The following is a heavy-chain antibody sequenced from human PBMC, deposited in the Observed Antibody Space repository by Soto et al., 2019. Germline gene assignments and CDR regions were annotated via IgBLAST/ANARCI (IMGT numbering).Heavy chain of an antibody. CDR2: ISPYDGSEK. V-gene: IGHV3-30*18. J-gene: IGHJ6*03. CDR1: GFTFGSFG. Sequence: QVQLVESGGGVVQSEKSLRLSCAASGFTFGSFGMHWVRQAPGKGLEWVAVISPYDGSEKYYADSVKGRFTISRDNSKDILYLQMNSLRPNDTAVYYCAKGPLCYYYYFMDVWGKGTTVTVSS. CDR3: AKGPLCYYYYFMDV.